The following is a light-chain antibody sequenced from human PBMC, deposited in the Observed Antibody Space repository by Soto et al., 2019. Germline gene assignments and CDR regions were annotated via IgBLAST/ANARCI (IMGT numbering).Light chain of an antibody. V-gene: IGKV4-1*01. CDR2: WAS. J-gene: IGKJ2*01. CDR3: QQYYTAPYT. CDR1: QSVLYTSNNNNY. Sequence: DIVMTQSPESLAVSLGERATINCKSSQSVLYTSNNNNYLAWFQQKPGQPPNLIIYWASTRESGVPDRFSGSGSGTDFTLTISSLQAEDVAVYYCQQYYTAPYTFGQGTKLEIK.